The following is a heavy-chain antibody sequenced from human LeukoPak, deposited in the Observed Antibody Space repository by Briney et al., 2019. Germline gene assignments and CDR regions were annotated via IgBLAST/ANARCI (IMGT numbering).Heavy chain of an antibody. CDR1: GFTFSSYG. CDR3: AKENYYGSGSYYNPGGYYYYYYMDV. CDR2: IRYDGSNK. V-gene: IGHV3-30*02. Sequence: GGSLRLSCAASGFTFSSYGMHWVRQAPGKGLKWVAFIRYDGSNKYYADSVKGRFTISRDNSKNTLYLQMNSLRAEDTAVYYCAKENYYGSGSYYNPGGYYYYYYMDVWGKGTTVTVSS. J-gene: IGHJ6*03. D-gene: IGHD3-10*01.